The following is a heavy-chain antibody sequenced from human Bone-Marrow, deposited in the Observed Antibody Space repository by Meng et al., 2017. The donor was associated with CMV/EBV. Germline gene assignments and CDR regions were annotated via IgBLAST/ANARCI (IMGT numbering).Heavy chain of an antibody. CDR3: ARGDCSSTSCYPYYGMDV. V-gene: IGHV4-39*01. J-gene: IGHJ6*02. D-gene: IGHD2-2*01. CDR1: GFTFSSYSMN. CDR2: IYYSGST. Sequence: GSLRLSCAASGFTFSSYSMNWVRQPPGKGLEWIGSIYYSGSTYYNPSLKSRVTISVDTSKNQFSLKLSSVTAADTAVYYCARGDCSSTSCYPYYGMDVWGQGTTVTVSS.